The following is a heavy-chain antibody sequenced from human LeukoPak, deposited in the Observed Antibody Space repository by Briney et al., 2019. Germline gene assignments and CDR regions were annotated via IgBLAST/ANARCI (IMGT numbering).Heavy chain of an antibody. D-gene: IGHD4-17*01. J-gene: IGHJ6*02. CDR2: INPSGGST. CDR3: AGTTVTPNYYYYYGMDV. CDR1: GYTFTSYY. Sequence: ASVKVSCKASGYTFTSYYVHWVRQAPGQGLEYMGIINPSGGSTSYARKFQGRVTMTRNTFISTAYMELSSLRSEDTAVYYCAGTTVTPNYYYYYGMDVWGQGTTVTVSS. V-gene: IGHV1-46*01.